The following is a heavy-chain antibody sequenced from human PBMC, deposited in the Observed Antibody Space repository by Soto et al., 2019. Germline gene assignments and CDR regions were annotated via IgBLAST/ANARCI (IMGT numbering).Heavy chain of an antibody. D-gene: IGHD6-19*01. J-gene: IGHJ4*02. CDR3: ARDPQWLAPDY. Sequence: GGSLRLSCAASGFTFSSYWMHWVRQAPGKGLGWVSRINSDGSSTSYADSVKGRFTISRDNAKNTLYLHLNSLRAEDTAVYYCARDPQWLAPDYWGQGTLVTVSS. CDR1: GFTFSSYW. CDR2: INSDGSST. V-gene: IGHV3-74*01.